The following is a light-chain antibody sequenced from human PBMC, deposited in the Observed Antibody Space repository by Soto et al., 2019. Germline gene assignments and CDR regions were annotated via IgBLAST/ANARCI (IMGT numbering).Light chain of an antibody. V-gene: IGLV2-23*01. Sequence: QSVLTQPASVSASPGQSITIPCTGTSSDVGSYNLVSWFQQHPGKVPKLLIYEGTKRPSGLSDRFSGSKSGNTASLTISGLQAEDEADYYFYSYSGENLYGFGTRTNLTVL. CDR2: EGT. J-gene: IGLJ1*01. CDR3: YSYSGENLYG. CDR1: SSDVGSYNL.